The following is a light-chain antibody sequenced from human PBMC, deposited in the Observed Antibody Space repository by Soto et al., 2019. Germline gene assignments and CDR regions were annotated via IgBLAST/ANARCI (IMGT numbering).Light chain of an antibody. Sequence: EIVLTQSPATLSLSPGERATLSCWASRSVSSYLAWYQQKPGQAPRLLIYDASNRATGIPARFSGSGSGTDFTLTISSLEPEDFAVYYCQQRSNWPLTFGGGTKVDIK. V-gene: IGKV3-11*01. CDR2: DAS. CDR3: QQRSNWPLT. J-gene: IGKJ4*01. CDR1: RSVSSY.